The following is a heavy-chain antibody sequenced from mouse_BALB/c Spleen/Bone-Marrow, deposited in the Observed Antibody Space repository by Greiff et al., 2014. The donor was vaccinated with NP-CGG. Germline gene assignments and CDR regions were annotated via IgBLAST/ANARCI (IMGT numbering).Heavy chain of an antibody. Sequence: EVKLVESGGGLVKPGGSLKLSCAASGFGFSSSDMSWVRQTPEKRLEWVAYISSGGGSTYYPDTVKGRLTISRDNAKNTLYLQMSSLKSEDTAMYYCATHYYGRFDYWGQGTTLTVSS. CDR3: ATHYYGRFDY. J-gene: IGHJ2*01. D-gene: IGHD1-2*01. CDR2: ISSGGGST. V-gene: IGHV5-12-1*01. CDR1: GFGFSSSD.